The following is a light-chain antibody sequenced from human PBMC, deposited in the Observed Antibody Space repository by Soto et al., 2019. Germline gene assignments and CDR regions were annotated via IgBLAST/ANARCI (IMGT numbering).Light chain of an antibody. V-gene: IGKV3-15*01. CDR2: GAS. Sequence: EIVMTQSPSTLSVSPLERATLSCRASQSVSNNLAWYQQKHGQAPRLLFYGASTRATGIPARFSGSGSGTEFTLTISSLQSEDFAVYFCQQYNNWPRWAFGQGTKVDIK. CDR3: QQYNNWPRWA. CDR1: QSVSNN. J-gene: IGKJ1*01.